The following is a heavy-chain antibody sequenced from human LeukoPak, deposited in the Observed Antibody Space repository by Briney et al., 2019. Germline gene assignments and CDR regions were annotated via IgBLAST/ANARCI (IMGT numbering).Heavy chain of an antibody. CDR2: SSAYNGHT. J-gene: IGHJ4*02. Sequence: ASVKVSCKASGYTFAMFGISWVRQAPGQRLEWMGWSSAYNGHTNYAQKFQGRVTMTTDPSSNTAYMELRSLRSDDTAIYYCVRDIGDCTTTSCYAPFFDFWGQGTLVVVSS. CDR1: GYTFAMFG. V-gene: IGHV1-18*01. D-gene: IGHD2-2*01. CDR3: VRDIGDCTTTSCYAPFFDF.